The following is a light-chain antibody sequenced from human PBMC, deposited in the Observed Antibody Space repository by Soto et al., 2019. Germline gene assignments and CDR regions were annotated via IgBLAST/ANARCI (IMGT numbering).Light chain of an antibody. V-gene: IGKV1-5*03. CDR1: QSISTW. J-gene: IGKJ1*01. CDR3: QQYNSHWT. Sequence: DIRMTQSPSSLSASVGDRVTITCRASQSISTWLAWFKQKPGKAPKLLIYKASSLESGVPSRFSGSGSGTEFTLTISSLKPDDFATYYCQQYNSHWTFGQGTKVDIK. CDR2: KAS.